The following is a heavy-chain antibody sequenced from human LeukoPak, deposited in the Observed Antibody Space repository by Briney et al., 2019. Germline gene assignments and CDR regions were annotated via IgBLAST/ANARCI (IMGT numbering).Heavy chain of an antibody. CDR1: GFTFSSYA. Sequence: GRSLRLSCAASGFTFSSYAMDWVRQAPGKGLKWVAVISYDGSNQYYADSVKGRFTISRDNSKNTLYLQMNSLRPEDTAVYYCARAEGYDILTGYPPPNNWFDPWGQGTLVTVSS. CDR3: ARAEGYDILTGYPPPNNWFDP. J-gene: IGHJ5*02. D-gene: IGHD3-9*01. CDR2: ISYDGSNQ. V-gene: IGHV3-30*04.